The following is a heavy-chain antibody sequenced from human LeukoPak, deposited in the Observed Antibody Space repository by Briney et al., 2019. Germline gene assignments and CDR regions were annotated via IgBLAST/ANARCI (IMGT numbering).Heavy chain of an antibody. CDR1: GFTFSSYA. J-gene: IGHJ4*02. V-gene: IGHV3-23*01. D-gene: IGHD6-13*01. CDR3: ARDHSSWGGYFDY. CDR2: ISGSGGST. Sequence: GGSLRLSCAASGFTFSSYAMSWVRQAPGKGLEWVSAISGSGGSTYYADSVKGRFTISRDNSKNTLYLQMNSLRAKDTAVYYCARDHSSWGGYFDYWGQGTLVTVSS.